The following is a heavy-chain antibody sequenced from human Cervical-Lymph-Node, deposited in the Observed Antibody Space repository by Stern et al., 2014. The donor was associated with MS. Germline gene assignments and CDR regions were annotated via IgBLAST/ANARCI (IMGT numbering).Heavy chain of an antibody. CDR3: ARDEVVPAHFMDV. CDR2: IIPMFGTA. Sequence: QVQLGQAGAEVKKPGSSVKVSCKASGGTFSTFGFSWVRQAPGQGLEWMGGIIPMFGTANYAQKFQGRVTITADDSTNTVYMELSSLRSDDTAVYYCARDEVVPAHFMDVWGQGTAVTVSS. V-gene: IGHV1-69*01. CDR1: GGTFSTFG. D-gene: IGHD2-2*01. J-gene: IGHJ6*02.